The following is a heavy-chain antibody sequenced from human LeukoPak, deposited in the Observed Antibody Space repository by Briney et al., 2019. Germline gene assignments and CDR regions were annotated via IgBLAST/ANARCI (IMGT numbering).Heavy chain of an antibody. D-gene: IGHD3-22*01. V-gene: IGHV3-21*01. Sequence: GGSLRLSCAASGFTFSSYSMNWVRQAPGKGLEWVSSISNSSSYIYYADSVKGRFTISRDNAKNSLYLQMNSLRAEDTAVYYCARDIPYDSSGYDAFDIWGQGTMVTVSS. CDR3: ARDIPYDSSGYDAFDI. CDR1: GFTFSSYS. J-gene: IGHJ3*02. CDR2: ISNSSSYI.